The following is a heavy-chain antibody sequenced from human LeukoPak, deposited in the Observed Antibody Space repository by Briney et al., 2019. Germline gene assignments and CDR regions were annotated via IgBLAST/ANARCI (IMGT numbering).Heavy chain of an antibody. CDR2: IYTSGST. CDR1: GGSFSGYY. J-gene: IGHJ6*03. CDR3: ARCTPVAGTTGIYYYMDV. Sequence: SETLSLTCAVYGGSFSGYYWSWIRQPAGKGLEWIGRIYTSGSTNYNPSLRSRLTTSVDTSKNQFSLKLSSVTAADTAVYYCARCTPVAGTTGIYYYMDVWGKGTTVTISS. V-gene: IGHV4-59*10. D-gene: IGHD1/OR15-1a*01.